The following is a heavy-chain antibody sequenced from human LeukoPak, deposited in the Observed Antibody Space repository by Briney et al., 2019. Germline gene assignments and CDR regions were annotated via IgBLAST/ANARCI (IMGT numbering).Heavy chain of an antibody. Sequence: PGGSLRLSCVASGFTFSSYAMSWVRQAPGKGLEWVSAISGSGGSTYYADSVKGRFTISRDNSKNTLYLQMSSLRAEDTAVYYCARDHYHDSSGLDAFDIWGQGTMVTVSS. CDR2: ISGSGGST. V-gene: IGHV3-23*01. CDR3: ARDHYHDSSGLDAFDI. CDR1: GFTFSSYA. J-gene: IGHJ3*02. D-gene: IGHD3-22*01.